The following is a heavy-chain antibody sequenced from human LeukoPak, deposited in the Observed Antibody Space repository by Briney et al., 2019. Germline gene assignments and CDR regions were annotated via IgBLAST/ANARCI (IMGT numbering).Heavy chain of an antibody. V-gene: IGHV3-43*02. CDR1: GYILYVYH. D-gene: IGHD5-12*01. CDR2: ISGDGGST. J-gene: IGHJ4*02. Sequence: GVPLSLPCALSGYILYVYHTHGARESRPRGGECVSHISGDGGSTYYADSVKGRFTISRDNSKNSLYLQMNSLRTEDTALYYCAKRYSGYEPGLDYWGQGTLVTVSS. CDR3: AKRYSGYEPGLDY.